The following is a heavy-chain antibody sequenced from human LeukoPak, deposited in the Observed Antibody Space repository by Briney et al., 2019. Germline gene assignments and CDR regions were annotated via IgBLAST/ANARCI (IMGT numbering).Heavy chain of an antibody. CDR3: ARDLSGYYAHWFDP. CDR2: ISAYNGNT. D-gene: IGHD3-22*01. Sequence: ASVKVSCKASGYTFTSYGISWVRQAPGQGLEWMGWISAYNGNTNYAQKLQGRVTMTTDTSTSTAYMELRSLRSDDTAVYYCARDLSGYYAHWFDPWGQGTLVTVSS. CDR1: GYTFTSYG. J-gene: IGHJ5*02. V-gene: IGHV1-18*01.